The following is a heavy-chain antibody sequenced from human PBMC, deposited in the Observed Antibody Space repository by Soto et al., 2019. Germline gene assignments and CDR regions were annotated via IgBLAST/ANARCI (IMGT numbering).Heavy chain of an antibody. D-gene: IGHD3-9*01. Sequence: QVQLVQSGAEVKKPGSSVKGSCKASGGTFSSYTISWVRQAPGQGLEWMGRIIPILGIANYAQKFQGRVTITADKSTSTAYMELSSLRSEDTAVYYCASEKSYYDILTGYYKEGYYYYYMDVWGKGTTVTVSS. CDR2: IIPILGIA. V-gene: IGHV1-69*02. CDR3: ASEKSYYDILTGYYKEGYYYYYMDV. J-gene: IGHJ6*03. CDR1: GGTFSSYT.